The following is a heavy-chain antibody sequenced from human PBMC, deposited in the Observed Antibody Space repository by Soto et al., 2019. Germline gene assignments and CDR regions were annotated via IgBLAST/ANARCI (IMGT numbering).Heavy chain of an antibody. CDR1: GFSITGNGEG. V-gene: IGHV2-5*02. J-gene: IGHJ4*02. Sequence: SGPTLVNPTQTLTLTCTFSGFSITGNGEGVGWIRQPPGKALEWLALIYWADDKRYSPSLRNRLTITLDNSKDQVILTMTDMGPADTATYYCAHGYVQLLATFHYFDSWGQGTQVTVSS. D-gene: IGHD2-2*01. CDR3: AHGYVQLLATFHYFDS. CDR2: IYWADDK.